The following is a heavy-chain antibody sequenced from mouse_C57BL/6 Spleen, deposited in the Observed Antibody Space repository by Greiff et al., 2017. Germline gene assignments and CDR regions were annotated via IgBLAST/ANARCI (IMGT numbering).Heavy chain of an antibody. J-gene: IGHJ2*01. CDR3: ASAGGNWDYYFDY. CDR1: GYTFTDYY. Sequence: EVQLQQSGPVLVKPGASVKMSCKASGYTFTDYYMNWVKQSHGKSLEWIGVINPYNGGTSYNQKFKGKATLTVDKSSSTAYMELNSLTSEDSAVYYCASAGGNWDYYFDYWGQGTTLTVSS. D-gene: IGHD4-1*01. V-gene: IGHV1-19*01. CDR2: INPYNGGT.